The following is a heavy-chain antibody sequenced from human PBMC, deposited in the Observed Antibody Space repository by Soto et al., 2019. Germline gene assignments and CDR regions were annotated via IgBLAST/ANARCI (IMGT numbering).Heavy chain of an antibody. CDR3: ARGSLYYYDSGTPREY. Sequence: QVQLVQSGAEVKKPGASVKVSCKASGYTFTGYYIHWVRQAPGQGPEWMGWINPNRGGTNYGQNFHGRVTMTRDTSISTAYMEMSSLRSDDTAVYYCARGSLYYYDSGTPREYWGQGTLVTVSS. CDR1: GYTFTGYY. V-gene: IGHV1-2*02. D-gene: IGHD3-10*01. CDR2: INPNRGGT. J-gene: IGHJ4*02.